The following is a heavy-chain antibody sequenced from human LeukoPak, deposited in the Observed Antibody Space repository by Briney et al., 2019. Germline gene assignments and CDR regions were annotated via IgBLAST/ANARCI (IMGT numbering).Heavy chain of an antibody. CDR3: ARGSGWYGDWFDP. V-gene: IGHV4-39*07. CDR1: GGSISSYY. Sequence: SETLSLTCTVSGGSISSYYWGWIRQPPGKGLEWIGSIYYSGSTYYNPSLKSRVTISVDTSKNQFSLKLSSVTAADTAVYYCARGSGWYGDWFDPWGQGTLVTVSS. J-gene: IGHJ5*02. D-gene: IGHD6-19*01. CDR2: IYYSGST.